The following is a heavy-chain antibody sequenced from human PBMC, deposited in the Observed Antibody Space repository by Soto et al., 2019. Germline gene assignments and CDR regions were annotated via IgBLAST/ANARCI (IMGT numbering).Heavy chain of an antibody. CDR1: DGSISSNNW. D-gene: IGHD2-8*02. J-gene: IGHJ4*02. CDR3: ARNSYVTGGGYCDY. CDR2: IYPSGST. Sequence: QVYLQESGPGLVKPSGTLSLTCAVSDGSISSNNWWSWVRQPPGKGLEWIGEIYPSGSTNYNPSFKSRVTISVDKSKSQFSLKLSSVTAAATAVYYCARNSYVTGGGYCDYWGQGTLVTVSS. V-gene: IGHV4-4*02.